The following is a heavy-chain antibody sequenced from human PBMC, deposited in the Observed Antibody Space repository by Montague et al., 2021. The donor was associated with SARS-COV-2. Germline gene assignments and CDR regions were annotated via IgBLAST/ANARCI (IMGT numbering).Heavy chain of an antibody. V-gene: IGHV4-59*02. D-gene: IGHD6-19*01. CDR2: IHYSGTT. Sequence: SETLSLTCTVSGGSVSSSYWSWIRQPPGKGLEWVGYIHYSGTTKYNPSLNSRVTILLDTSKNQFSLKLSSLTAADTAVYYCTRVHDCGWSDYWGQGSLVTVSS. CDR1: GGSVSSSY. CDR3: TRVHDCGWSDY. J-gene: IGHJ4*02.